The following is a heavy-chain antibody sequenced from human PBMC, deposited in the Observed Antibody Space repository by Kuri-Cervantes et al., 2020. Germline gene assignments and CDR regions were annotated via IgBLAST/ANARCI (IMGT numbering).Heavy chain of an antibody. CDR2: IGTAGDT. D-gene: IGHD3-3*01. CDR3: ARVLPKYYDFWSGFHYYYYGMDV. J-gene: IGHJ6*02. Sequence: GESLKISCAASGFTFSSYDMHWVRQATGKGLEWVSAIGTAGDTYYPGSVKGRFTISRENAKNSLYLRMNSLRAGDTAVYYCARVLPKYYDFWSGFHYYYYGMDVWGQGTTVTVSS. CDR1: GFTFSSYD. V-gene: IGHV3-13*01.